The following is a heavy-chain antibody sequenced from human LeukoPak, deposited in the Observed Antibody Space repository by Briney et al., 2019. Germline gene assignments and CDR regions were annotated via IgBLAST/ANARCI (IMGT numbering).Heavy chain of an antibody. V-gene: IGHV3-11*01. CDR2: ISSSSSTI. CDR1: GFTFSDYY. CDR3: ARSGYYDILTGYRYYGMDV. D-gene: IGHD3-9*01. J-gene: IGHJ6*02. Sequence: PGGPLRLSCVASGFTFSDYYMSWVRQAPGKGLEWVSYISSSSSTIYYADSVKGRFTISRDNAKNSLYLQINSLRAEDTAVYYCARSGYYDILTGYRYYGMDVWGHGTTVTVSS.